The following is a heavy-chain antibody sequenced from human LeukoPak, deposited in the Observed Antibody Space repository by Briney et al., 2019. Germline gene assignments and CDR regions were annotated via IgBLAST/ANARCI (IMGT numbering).Heavy chain of an antibody. CDR1: GGTFISYA. D-gene: IGHD1-26*01. CDR2: IIPILGIA. J-gene: IGHJ4*02. V-gene: IGHV1-69*04. Sequence: ASVKVSCKASGGTFISYAISWVRQAPGQGLEWMGRIIPILGIANYAQKFQGRVTITADKSTSTAYMELSSLRSEDTAVYYCARVVGATLGTFDYWGQGTLVTVSS. CDR3: ARVVGATLGTFDY.